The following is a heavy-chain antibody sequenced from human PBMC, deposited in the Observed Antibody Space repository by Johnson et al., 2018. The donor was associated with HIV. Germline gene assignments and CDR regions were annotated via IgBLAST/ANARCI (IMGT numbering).Heavy chain of an antibody. V-gene: IGHV3-33*06. CDR3: AKDRWAFSI. J-gene: IGHJ3*02. CDR1: GFTFDDYA. D-gene: IGHD3-16*01. Sequence: QVQLVESGGGLVQPGRSLRLSCAASGFTFDDYAMHWVRQAPGKGLEWVAVIWYDGSNKYYADSVKGRFTISRDNSKNTLYLQMNSLRAEDTAVYYCAKDRWAFSIWGHGTTVTVSS. CDR2: IWYDGSNK.